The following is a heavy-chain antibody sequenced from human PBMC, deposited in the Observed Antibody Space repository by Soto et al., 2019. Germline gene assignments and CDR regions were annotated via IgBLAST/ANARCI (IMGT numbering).Heavy chain of an antibody. J-gene: IGHJ6*02. CDR3: AREIITMVRGVPRAYYYYGMDV. D-gene: IGHD3-10*01. Sequence: SVKVSCKASGGTFSSYAISWVRQAPGQGLEWMGGIIPIFGTANYAQKFQGRVTITADESTSTAYMELSSPRSEDTAVYYCAREIITMVRGVPRAYYYYGMDVWGQGTTVTVSS. CDR1: GGTFSSYA. V-gene: IGHV1-69*13. CDR2: IIPIFGTA.